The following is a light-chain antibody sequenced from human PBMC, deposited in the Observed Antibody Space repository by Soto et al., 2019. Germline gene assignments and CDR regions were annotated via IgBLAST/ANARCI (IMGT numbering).Light chain of an antibody. CDR1: SSDVGGYNY. Sequence: QAVVTQPRSVSGSPGQSVTISCTGTSSDVGGYNYVSWYQQHPDKAPKLVIYDVNGRPSGVPDRFSGSKSGNTASLTISGLQAEDEAYYYCCSYAGGSLIFGGGTKLTVL. CDR3: CSYAGGSLI. J-gene: IGLJ2*01. CDR2: DVN. V-gene: IGLV2-11*01.